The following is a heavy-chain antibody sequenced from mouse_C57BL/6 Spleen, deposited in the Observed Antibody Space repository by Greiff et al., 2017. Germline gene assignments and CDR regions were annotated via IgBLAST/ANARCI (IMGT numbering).Heavy chain of an antibody. CDR3: ARYPYYYGSSYFDY. J-gene: IGHJ2*01. D-gene: IGHD1-1*01. V-gene: IGHV1-63*01. CDR1: GYTFTNYW. CDR2: IYPGGGYT. Sequence: QVQLQQSGAELVRPGTSVKVSCKASGYTFTNYWIGWAKQRPGHGLEWIGDIYPGGGYTNYNEKFKGKATLTADKSSSTAYMQFSSLTSEDSAIYYCARYPYYYGSSYFDYWGQGTTLTVSS.